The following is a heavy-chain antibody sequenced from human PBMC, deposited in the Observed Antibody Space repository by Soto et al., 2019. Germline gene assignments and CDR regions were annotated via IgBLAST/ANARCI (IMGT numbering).Heavy chain of an antibody. CDR3: ARAYSDYDSLDY. V-gene: IGHV3-7*01. CDR1: GFTFSSYW. Sequence: GGSLRLSCAVSGFTFSSYWMSWVRQAPGKGLEWVANIKQDGSEKYYVDSVKGRFTISRDNAKNSLYLQMNSLRAEDTAVYYCARAYSDYDSLDYWGQGTLVTVSS. CDR2: IKQDGSEK. J-gene: IGHJ4*02. D-gene: IGHD5-12*01.